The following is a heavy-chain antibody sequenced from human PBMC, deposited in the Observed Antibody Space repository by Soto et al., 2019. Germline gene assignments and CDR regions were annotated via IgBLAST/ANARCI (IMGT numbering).Heavy chain of an antibody. CDR2: ISYDGSNK. CDR3: ARQTFDSSGYFTWGYFDY. V-gene: IGHV3-30-3*01. D-gene: IGHD3-22*01. J-gene: IGHJ4*02. Sequence: GGSLRLSCAASGFTFSSYAMHWVRQAPGKGLEWVAVISYDGSNKYYADSVKGRFTISRDNSKNTLYLQMNSLRAEDTAVYYCARQTFDSSGYFTWGYFDYWGQGTLVTVSS. CDR1: GFTFSSYA.